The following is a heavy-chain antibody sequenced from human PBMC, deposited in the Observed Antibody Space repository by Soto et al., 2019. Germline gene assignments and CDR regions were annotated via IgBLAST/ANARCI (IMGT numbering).Heavy chain of an antibody. CDR1: GFTFDDYG. CDR3: VKEGSSSGWHGLGWLEP. V-gene: IGHV3-9*01. CDR2: ISWNSGST. Sequence: EVQLEESGGGLVQPGRSLRLSCAASGFTFDDYGMHWVRQIPGQGLEWVSGISWNSGSTGYADSVKGRFTISRDNAKNSLYLQMNRLRPEDTAFYYCVKEGSSSGWHGLGWLEPWGQGTLVTVSS. J-gene: IGHJ5*02. D-gene: IGHD6-19*01.